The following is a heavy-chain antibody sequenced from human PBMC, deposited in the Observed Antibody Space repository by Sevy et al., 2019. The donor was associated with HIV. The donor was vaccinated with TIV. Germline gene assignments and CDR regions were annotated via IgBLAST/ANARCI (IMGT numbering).Heavy chain of an antibody. D-gene: IGHD6-19*01. J-gene: IGHJ6*02. V-gene: IGHV3-30-3*01. CDR3: ARELSSGWSTGVYYYGMDV. CDR1: GFTFSSYA. Sequence: GGSLRLSCAASGFTFSSYAMHWVRQAPGKGLEWVAVISYDGSNKYYADSVKGRFTISRDNSKNTLYLQMSSLRAEDTAVYYCARELSSGWSTGVYYYGMDVWGQGTTVTVSS. CDR2: ISYDGSNK.